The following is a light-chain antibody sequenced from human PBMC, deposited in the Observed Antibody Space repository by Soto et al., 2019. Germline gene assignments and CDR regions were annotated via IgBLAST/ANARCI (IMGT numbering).Light chain of an antibody. Sequence: QSVLTQPPSASAAPGQRVTISCSGSSSNIGGNSVSWYQHLPGTAPKLLIYDNNKRPSGIPDRFSGSRSGTSATLGISGLPAGDEGDYYCGGWDSSLSVVVFGGGTKLTVL. V-gene: IGLV1-51*01. J-gene: IGLJ3*02. CDR2: DNN. CDR3: GGWDSSLSVVV. CDR1: SSNIGGNS.